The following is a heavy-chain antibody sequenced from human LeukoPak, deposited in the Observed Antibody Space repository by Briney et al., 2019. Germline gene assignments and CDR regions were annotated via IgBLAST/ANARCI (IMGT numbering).Heavy chain of an antibody. CDR2: ISGSGGST. CDR1: GFTFSSYA. CDR3: AISIAVAGRGFDY. J-gene: IGHJ4*02. Sequence: PGGSLRLSCAASGFTFSSYATSWVRQAPGRGLEWVSAISGSGGSTYYADSVKGRFTISRDNSKNTLYLQMNSLRAEDTAVYYCAISIAVAGRGFDYWGQGTLVTVSS. V-gene: IGHV3-23*01. D-gene: IGHD6-19*01.